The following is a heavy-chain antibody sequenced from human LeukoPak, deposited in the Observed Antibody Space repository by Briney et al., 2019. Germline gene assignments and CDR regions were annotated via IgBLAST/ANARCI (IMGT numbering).Heavy chain of an antibody. D-gene: IGHD3-22*01. V-gene: IGHV1-2*02. CDR2: INPNSGGT. CDR1: GYTFTGYY. J-gene: IGHJ3*02. CDR3: ARGGDYYDNSGYYDDAFDI. Sequence: ASVKVSCKASGYTFTGYYMHWVRQAPGQGLEWMGWINPNSGGTNYAQKFQGRVTMTRDTSISTAYMELSRLRSDDTAVYYCARGGDYYDNSGYYDDAFDIWGQGTMVTVSS.